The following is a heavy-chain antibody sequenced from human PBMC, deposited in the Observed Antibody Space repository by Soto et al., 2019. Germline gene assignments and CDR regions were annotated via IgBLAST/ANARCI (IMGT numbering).Heavy chain of an antibody. J-gene: IGHJ4*02. V-gene: IGHV4-61*01. CDR1: GGSVNSDNFY. Sequence: PSETLSLTCTASGGSVNSDNFYWSWIRQPPGRGLEWIGYIYYTGSTNYNPSLKSRVTISIDTSRNQFSLKLSSVTAAGTAVYYCAREFSNSPEAFDSWGQGSLVTVSS. CDR2: IYYTGST. D-gene: IGHD6-6*01. CDR3: AREFSNSPEAFDS.